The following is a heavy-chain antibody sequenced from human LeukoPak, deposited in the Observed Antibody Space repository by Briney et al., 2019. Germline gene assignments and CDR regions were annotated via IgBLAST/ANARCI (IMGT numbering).Heavy chain of an antibody. CDR2: IIPTFGTA. J-gene: IGHJ4*02. V-gene: IGHV1-69*05. CDR3: ARDSSSFPYYFDY. D-gene: IGHD6-6*01. CDR1: GGTFSSYA. Sequence: SVKVSCKASGGTFSSYAISWVRQAPGQGLEWMGGIIPTFGTANYAQKFQGGVTITTDESTSTAYMELSSLRSEDTAVYYCARDSSSFPYYFDYWGQGTLVTVSS.